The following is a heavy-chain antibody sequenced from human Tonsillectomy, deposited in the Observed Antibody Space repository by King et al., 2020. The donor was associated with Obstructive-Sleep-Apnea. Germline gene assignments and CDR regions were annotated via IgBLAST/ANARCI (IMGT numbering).Heavy chain of an antibody. J-gene: IGHJ4*02. CDR3: ARGLSATVTPIPFDF. CDR1: GYTFTRFG. CDR2: LRTYNGNT. V-gene: IGHV1-18*04. Sequence: QLVQSGAEVKKPGASVKVSCKASGYTFTRFGISWVRQAPGQGLDWIGVLRTYNGNTTSAQKFQGGVTMTTDTSTTTGYMGMRSLRSDDTAIYYCARGLSATVTPIPFDFWGQGTLVSVSS. D-gene: IGHD4-17*01.